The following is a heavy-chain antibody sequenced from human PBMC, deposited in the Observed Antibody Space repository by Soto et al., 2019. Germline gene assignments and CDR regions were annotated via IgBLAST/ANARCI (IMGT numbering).Heavy chain of an antibody. CDR3: VKDRWVDY. J-gene: IGHJ4*02. V-gene: IGHV3-64D*06. Sequence: GGSLRLGCAVSGFTLSSYAMHWVRQAPGKGLEYVSSISSNGGSTYYADSVKGRFTISRDNSKNTLNLQMSSLTTEDTAVYYCVKDRWVDYWGQGTLVTVSS. CDR1: GFTLSSYA. CDR2: ISSNGGST. D-gene: IGHD6-13*01.